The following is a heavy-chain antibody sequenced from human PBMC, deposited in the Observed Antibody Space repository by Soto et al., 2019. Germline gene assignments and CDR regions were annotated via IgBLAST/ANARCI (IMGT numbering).Heavy chain of an antibody. Sequence: QVQLVESGGGLVKPGGSLRLACAASGFTFSDYYMSWIRQAPGKGLEWVSYISNSGSTIYYADSVKGRFTLSRDNAKNSLYLQMSSLRAEDTAVYYCARDGSGYSGCDYVDYFDYWGQGALVNVS. J-gene: IGHJ4*02. CDR3: ARDGSGYSGCDYVDYFDY. CDR2: ISNSGSTI. CDR1: GFTFSDYY. V-gene: IGHV3-11*01. D-gene: IGHD5-12*01.